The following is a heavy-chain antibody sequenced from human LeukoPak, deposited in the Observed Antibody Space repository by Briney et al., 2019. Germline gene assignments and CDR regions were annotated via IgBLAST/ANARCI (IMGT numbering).Heavy chain of an antibody. V-gene: IGHV3-30*18. J-gene: IGHJ4*01. D-gene: IGHD6-19*01. CDR2: ISYDGSNK. Sequence: GGSLRLSCAASGFTFSSYGMHWVRQAPGKGLEWVAIISYDGSNKYYADSVKGRFTISRDNSKNTLYLQMNSLRTEDTAVYYCAKGAVAGTFLDYWGHGTLVTVSS. CDR1: GFTFSSYG. CDR3: AKGAVAGTFLDY.